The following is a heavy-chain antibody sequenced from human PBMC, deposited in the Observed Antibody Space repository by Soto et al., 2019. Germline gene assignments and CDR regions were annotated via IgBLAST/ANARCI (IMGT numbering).Heavy chain of an antibody. J-gene: IGHJ4*02. D-gene: IGHD3-22*01. V-gene: IGHV3-30*18. CDR2: ISYDGSNK. CDR3: AKAPGEYYYDSSGYYYFDY. Sequence: GGSLRLSCAASGFTFSSYGMHWVRQAPGKGLEWVAVISYDGSNKYYADSVKGRFTISRDNSKNTLYLQMNSLRAEDMAVYYCAKAPGEYYYDSSGYYYFDYWGQGTLVTVSS. CDR1: GFTFSSYG.